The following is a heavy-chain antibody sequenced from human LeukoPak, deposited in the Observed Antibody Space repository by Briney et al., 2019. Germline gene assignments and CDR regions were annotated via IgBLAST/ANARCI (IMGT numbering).Heavy chain of an antibody. CDR2: ISYDGSNK. Sequence: GGSLRLSCAASGFIFSSYAMHWVRQAPGKGLEWVAVISYDGSNKYYADSVKGRFTISRDNSKNTLYLQMNSLRAEDTAVYYCARDPVGARDYNYYYGMDVWGQGTTVTVSS. D-gene: IGHD1-26*01. V-gene: IGHV3-30-3*01. CDR1: GFIFSSYA. CDR3: ARDPVGARDYNYYYGMDV. J-gene: IGHJ6*02.